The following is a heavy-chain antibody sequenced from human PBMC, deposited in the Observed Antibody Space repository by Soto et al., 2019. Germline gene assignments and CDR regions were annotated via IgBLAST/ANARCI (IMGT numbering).Heavy chain of an antibody. V-gene: IGHV3-64*02. CDR2: ISGNGFST. J-gene: IGHJ4*02. Sequence: GGSLRLSCAASGFTFSNYAMHWVRQAPGKGLEYVSAISGNGFSTYYGDSVRGRFIISRDNSKNTLYLQMGSLRAEDMAVYYCARGPSTVATWLDYWGQGT. CDR1: GFTFSNYA. CDR3: ARGPSTVATWLDY. D-gene: IGHD4-17*01.